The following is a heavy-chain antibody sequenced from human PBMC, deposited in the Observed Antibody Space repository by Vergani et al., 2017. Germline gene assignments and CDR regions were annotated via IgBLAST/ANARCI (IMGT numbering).Heavy chain of an antibody. J-gene: IGHJ4*02. D-gene: IGHD3-22*01. CDR2: VSHSGDT. CDR1: GDYISSGNN. V-gene: IGHV4-38-2*01. Sequence: QVNLQESGPGLVKPSETPSLTCAVSGDYISSGNNWGWIRQPPGEGLEWISSVSHSGDTYFNPSLKGRVSISMDTSKNYFFLTLSSVTAADTAMYYCARRSSSYYFEIWGQGVLMAVSS. CDR3: ARRSSSYYFEI.